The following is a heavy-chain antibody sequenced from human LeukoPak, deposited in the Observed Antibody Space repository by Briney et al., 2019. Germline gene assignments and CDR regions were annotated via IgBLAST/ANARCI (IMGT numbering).Heavy chain of an antibody. J-gene: IGHJ5*02. CDR2: ISTYNGNT. D-gene: IGHD3-10*01. CDR1: GYTFTSYG. CDR3: ARDFGWFGELSSSGWFDP. V-gene: IGHV1-18*01. Sequence: ASVKVSCKASGYTFTSYGISWVRQAPGQGLEWMAWISTYNGNTNYAQKLQVRVTMTTDPSTSTANMELRSLRSYDTAVYYCARDFGWFGELSSSGWFDPWGQGTLVTVSS.